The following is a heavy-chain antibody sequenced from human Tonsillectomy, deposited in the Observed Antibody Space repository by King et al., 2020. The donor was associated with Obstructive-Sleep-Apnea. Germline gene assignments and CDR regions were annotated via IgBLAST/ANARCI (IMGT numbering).Heavy chain of an antibody. V-gene: IGHV4-38-2*02. CDR1: RYSISSGYD. CDR3: ARGRTQFDY. D-gene: IGHD3/OR15-3a*01. J-gene: IGHJ4*02. CDR2: IYHSGIT. Sequence: QLQESGPGLVKSSETRSLTCTVSRYSISSGYDWGWIRQPPGKGLEGIGKIYHSGITHYNPSLRSRVTISVDTSNTQSSRKLNSLTAADTAVYYCARGRTQFDYWGQGTLVTVSS.